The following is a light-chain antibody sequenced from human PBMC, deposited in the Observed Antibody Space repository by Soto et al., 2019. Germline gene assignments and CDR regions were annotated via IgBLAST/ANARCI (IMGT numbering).Light chain of an antibody. V-gene: IGKV1-27*01. CDR1: QGISNY. CDR3: QKYTNVPA. J-gene: IGKJ4*01. CDR2: AAS. Sequence: DIKMTQSPSSLSASVGDRVTITCRASQGISNYLAWYQQIPGKVPKLLISAASTLQSGVPSRFSGSGSGTDFPLTISSLQPEDVATYYCQKYTNVPAFGGGTKVEIK.